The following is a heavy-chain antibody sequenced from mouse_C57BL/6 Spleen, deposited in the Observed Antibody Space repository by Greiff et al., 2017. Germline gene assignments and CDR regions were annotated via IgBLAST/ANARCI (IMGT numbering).Heavy chain of an antibody. CDR3: ARGVPYYAMDY. CDR2: ISSGSSTI. J-gene: IGHJ4*01. V-gene: IGHV5-17*01. Sequence: DVKLVESGGGLVKPGGSLKLSCAASGFTFSDYGMHWVRQAPEKGLEWVAYISSGSSTIYYADTVKGRFTISRDNAKNTLFLQMTSLRSEDTAMYYCARGVPYYAMDYWGQGTSVTVSS. CDR1: GFTFSDYG. D-gene: IGHD5-1*01.